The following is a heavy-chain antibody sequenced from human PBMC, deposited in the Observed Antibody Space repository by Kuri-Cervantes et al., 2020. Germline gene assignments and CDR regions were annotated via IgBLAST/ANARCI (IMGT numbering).Heavy chain of an antibody. CDR1: GYSINSGYY. CDR3: ARDLGAVTGDGDY. Sequence: SQTLSLTCGVSGYSINSGYYWGWVRQPPGKGLEWIGNLYHNGGTDYNPSLKSRVTMSVDKSRNQFSLKLSSVTAADTAVYYCARDLGAVTGDGDYWGQGTLVTVSS. D-gene: IGHD6-19*01. CDR2: LYHNGGT. V-gene: IGHV4-38-2*02. J-gene: IGHJ4*02.